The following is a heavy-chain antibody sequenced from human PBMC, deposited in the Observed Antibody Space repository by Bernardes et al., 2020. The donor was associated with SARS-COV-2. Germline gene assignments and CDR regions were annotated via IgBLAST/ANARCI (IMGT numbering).Heavy chain of an antibody. D-gene: IGHD6-19*01. J-gene: IGHJ4*02. CDR2: IGTAGDT. Sequence: GSLRLSCATSGFTFSSYDMHWVRQPTGKGLEWVSAIGTAGDTYYAGSVQGRFIISRETATNSLYLQMNSLRAGDTAFYYCARGTNIAVAGPPFDYWGQGTLVTVSS. CDR1: GFTFSSYD. CDR3: ARGTNIAVAGPPFDY. V-gene: IGHV3-13*01.